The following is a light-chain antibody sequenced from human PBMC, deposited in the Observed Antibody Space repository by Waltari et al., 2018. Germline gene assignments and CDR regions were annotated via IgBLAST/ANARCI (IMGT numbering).Light chain of an antibody. V-gene: IGLV5-37*01. CDR3: MFWPNNVWV. CDR1: SDINVGDFL. CDR2: YKSDAEK. J-gene: IGLJ3*02. Sequence: QPVLTQPPSSSASPGDSARLTCTLPSDINVGDFLIYWYQQKPGSPPRFPLYYKSDAEKAQGSGVPSRFSGSKDASANAGILLISGLQSEDEADYYCMFWPNNVWVFGGGTKLTVL.